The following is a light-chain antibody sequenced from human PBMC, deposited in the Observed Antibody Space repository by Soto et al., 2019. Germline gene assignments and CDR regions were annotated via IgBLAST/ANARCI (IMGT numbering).Light chain of an antibody. CDR1: QSISSY. J-gene: IGKJ2*01. Sequence: DIRMTQSPSSLSASVGDRVTITCRASQSISSYLNWYQQKPGKAPKLLIYAASSLQSGVPSRFSGSGSGTDITLTISSLQPEDFATYYCQQSYSTPHTFGQGTKLEIK. CDR2: AAS. CDR3: QQSYSTPHT. V-gene: IGKV1-39*01.